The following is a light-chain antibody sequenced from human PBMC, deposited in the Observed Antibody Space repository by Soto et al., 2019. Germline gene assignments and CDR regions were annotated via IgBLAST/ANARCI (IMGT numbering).Light chain of an antibody. CDR3: SSYAGNNIFV. V-gene: IGLV2-8*01. Sequence: QSALTQPPSASGSPGQSVTISCTWTSSDVGAFDYVSWYQQYPGEAPKLLVYDVNKRPSGVPDRFSGSKSGNTASLTVSGLQAEDEADFYCSSYAGNNIFVFGTGTKVTVL. CDR2: DVN. CDR1: SSDVGAFDY. J-gene: IGLJ1*01.